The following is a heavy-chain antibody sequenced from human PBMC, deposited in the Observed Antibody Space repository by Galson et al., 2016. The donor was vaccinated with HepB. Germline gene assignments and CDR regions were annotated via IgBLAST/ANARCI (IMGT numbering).Heavy chain of an antibody. CDR3: ARNSEWELPPDCDC. V-gene: IGHV2-5*01. J-gene: IGHJ4*02. CDR2: IYWNDDK. D-gene: IGHD1-26*01. CDR1: GFSVHTGGVG. Sequence: PALVKPTQTLTLTCALSGFSVHTGGVGVGWIRQPPGKALEWLAVIYWNDDKWYDPVLRSRLTVTRDTDKNQVVLVMTDMDPVDTATYYCARNSEWELPPDCDCWGQGILVTVSS.